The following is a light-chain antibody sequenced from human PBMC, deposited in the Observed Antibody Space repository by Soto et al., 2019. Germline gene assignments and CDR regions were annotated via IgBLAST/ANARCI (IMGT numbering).Light chain of an antibody. V-gene: IGKV3-15*01. CDR3: HQYTGWPRP. J-gene: IGKJ1*01. CDR2: GTS. Sequence: TQSAVTLSLSTGERATLSCRASQNISRSLAWYQQKPGQGPSLLIYGTSTRAGGVPARFSGGGSGTEFTLTITSLQSEDCAVYCCHQYTGWPRPFAQGTKV. CDR1: QNISRS.